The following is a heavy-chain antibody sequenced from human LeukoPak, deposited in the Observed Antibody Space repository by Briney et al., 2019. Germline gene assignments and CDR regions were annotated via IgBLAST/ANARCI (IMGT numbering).Heavy chain of an antibody. CDR1: GGSFSSGSYY. CDR3: ARGHENVWGSYRHHFDY. CDR2: IYYSGSI. J-gene: IGHJ4*02. V-gene: IGHV4-61*01. Sequence: SETLSLTCTVSGGSFSSGSYYWSWIRQPPGKGLEWIGYIYYSGSINYNPSLKSRVTISVDTSKNQFSLKLSSVTAADTAVYYCARGHENVWGSYRHHFDYWGQGTLVTVSS. D-gene: IGHD3-16*02.